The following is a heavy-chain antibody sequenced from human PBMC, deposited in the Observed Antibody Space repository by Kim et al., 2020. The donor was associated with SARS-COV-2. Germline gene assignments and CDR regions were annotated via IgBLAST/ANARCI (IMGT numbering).Heavy chain of an antibody. CDR3: AKDLVYDISIDAFDI. Sequence: GGSLRLSCAASGFTFSSYGMHWVRQAPGKGLEWVAVISYDGSNKYYADSVKGRFTISRDNSKNTLYLQMNSLRAEDTAVYYCAKDLVYDISIDAFDIWGQGTMVTVSS. J-gene: IGHJ3*02. V-gene: IGHV3-30*18. D-gene: IGHD3-9*01. CDR2: ISYDGSNK. CDR1: GFTFSSYG.